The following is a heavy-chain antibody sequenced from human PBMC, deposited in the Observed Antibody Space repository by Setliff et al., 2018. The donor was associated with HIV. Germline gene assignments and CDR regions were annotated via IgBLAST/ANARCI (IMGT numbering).Heavy chain of an antibody. CDR3: AKDLKTKYCVGGACYPLDS. CDR1: GFTFSFFG. CDR2: IWYDGSNK. Sequence: GGSLRLSCTSSGFTFSFFGMHWVRQAPGKGLEWVAAIWYDGSNKYYADSVKGRFTISRDNSKNTLYLEMNSLRAEDTAVYYCAKDLKTKYCVGGACYPLDSWGQGILVTVSS. V-gene: IGHV3-33*06. J-gene: IGHJ5*02. D-gene: IGHD2-8*02.